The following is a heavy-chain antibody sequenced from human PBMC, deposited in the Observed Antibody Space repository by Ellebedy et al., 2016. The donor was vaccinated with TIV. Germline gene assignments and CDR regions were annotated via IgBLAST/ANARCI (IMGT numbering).Heavy chain of an antibody. J-gene: IGHJ4*02. D-gene: IGHD3-16*02. CDR2: ISDDGRDK. V-gene: IGHV3-30*04. CDR3: TTEITFGGVIV. CDR1: GFTFSSYP. Sequence: GESLKISXAASGFTFSSYPLHWVRQAPGKGLEWVAVISDDGRDKHYADSVKGRFTISRDNFRNTLNLQMNSLRAEDTAVYYCTTEITFGGVIVWGQGTLVTVSS.